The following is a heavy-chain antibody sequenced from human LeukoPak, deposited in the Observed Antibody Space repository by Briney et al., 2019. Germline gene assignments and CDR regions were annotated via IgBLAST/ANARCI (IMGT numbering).Heavy chain of an antibody. V-gene: IGHV3-7*01. CDR3: ARVTYYDFWSGYSDY. CDR1: GFTSSSYW. D-gene: IGHD3-3*01. Sequence: PGGSLRLSCAASGFTSSSYWMSWVRQAPGKGLEWVANIKQDGSEKYYVDSVKGRFTISRDNAKNSLYLQMNSLRAEDTAVYYCARVTYYDFWSGYSDYWGQGTLVTVSS. J-gene: IGHJ4*02. CDR2: IKQDGSEK.